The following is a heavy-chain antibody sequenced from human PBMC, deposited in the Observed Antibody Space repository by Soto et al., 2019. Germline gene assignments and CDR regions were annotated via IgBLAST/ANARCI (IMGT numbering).Heavy chain of an antibody. D-gene: IGHD2-2*01. V-gene: IGHV3-15*01. CDR1: GFTFSNVW. CDR3: ATSGSSSSGPHGMAI. J-gene: IGHJ6*02. CDR2: IKSKSDRGTT. Sequence: PGGSLRLSCAASGFTFSNVWMIWVRRVPGKGLEWVGRIKSKSDRGTTDYAAPVKGRFTISRDDSKNTLYLQMNSLKIEDTAQYFCATSGSSSSGPHGMAIWGQGTTVTVSS.